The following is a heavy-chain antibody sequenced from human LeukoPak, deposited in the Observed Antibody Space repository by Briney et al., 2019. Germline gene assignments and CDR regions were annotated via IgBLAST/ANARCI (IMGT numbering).Heavy chain of an antibody. Sequence: PGRSLRLSCAASGFTFDDYAMHWVRQAPGKGLEWVSGISWNSGSIGYADSVKGRFTISRDNAKNSLYLQMNSLRAEDTALYYCAKDMVPSSSWYYYYYGMDVWGQGTTVTVSS. J-gene: IGHJ6*02. CDR1: GFTFDDYA. D-gene: IGHD6-13*01. CDR3: AKDMVPSSSWYYYYYGMDV. CDR2: ISWNSGSI. V-gene: IGHV3-9*01.